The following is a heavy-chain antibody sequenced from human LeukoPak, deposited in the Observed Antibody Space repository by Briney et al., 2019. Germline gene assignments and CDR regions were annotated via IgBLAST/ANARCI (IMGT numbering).Heavy chain of an antibody. Sequence: SETLSLTCTVSGDSISSDYWNWIRKPPGKGLEWIAYIYYSGSTNYNPSLKSRVTISVDTSKNQFSLKLSSVTAADTAVYFCARARYDILTGYSSRFGYWGQGTLVTVSS. CDR2: IYYSGST. D-gene: IGHD3-9*01. V-gene: IGHV4-59*01. CDR3: ARARYDILTGYSSRFGY. CDR1: GDSISSDY. J-gene: IGHJ4*02.